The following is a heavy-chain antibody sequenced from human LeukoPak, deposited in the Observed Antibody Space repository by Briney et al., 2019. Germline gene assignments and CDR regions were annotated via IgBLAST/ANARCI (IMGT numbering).Heavy chain of an antibody. J-gene: IGHJ4*02. CDR1: GCSISSYY. D-gene: IGHD1-26*01. Sequence: PSESLILTCTASGCSISSYYWSWIRQPPGKGLEWVGYIYYSGSTDYNPSLKSRFTISVDKSKNQFSLQLSTVTAADTAVYYCASVPSIVGATRRAYLDYWGQGTLVTVSS. CDR2: IYYSGST. V-gene: IGHV4-59*01. CDR3: ASVPSIVGATRRAYLDY.